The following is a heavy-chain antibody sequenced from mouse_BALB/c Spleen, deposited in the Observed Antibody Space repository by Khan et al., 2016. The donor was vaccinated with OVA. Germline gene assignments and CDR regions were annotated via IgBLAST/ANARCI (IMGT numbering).Heavy chain of an antibody. J-gene: IGHJ3*01. CDR2: ISPGSGDT. D-gene: IGHD1-2*01. V-gene: IGHV1-77*01. CDR1: GYTFTDYY. CDR3: ARRNYFGYTFAY. Sequence: QVQLKESGAELARPGASVKLSCKASGYTFTDYYINWVKQRTGQGLEWIGEISPGSGDTYYHERFKGKATLTADKSSSHAYMQLSSRTSEASAVYFCARRNYFGYTFAYWGQGTLVTVSA.